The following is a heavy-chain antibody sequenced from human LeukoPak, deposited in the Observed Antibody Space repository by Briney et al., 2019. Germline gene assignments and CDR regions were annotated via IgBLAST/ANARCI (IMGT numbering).Heavy chain of an antibody. Sequence: SGGSLRLSCAASGFTFSSYGMHWVRQAPGKGLEWVAFIRYDGSNKYYADSVKGRLTISRDNSKNTLYLQMNSLRAEDTAVYYCAKDMSSFGGVIVILGTWGQGTLVTVSS. CDR3: AKDMSSFGGVIVILGT. V-gene: IGHV3-30*02. CDR2: IRYDGSNK. CDR1: GFTFSSYG. J-gene: IGHJ5*02. D-gene: IGHD3-16*02.